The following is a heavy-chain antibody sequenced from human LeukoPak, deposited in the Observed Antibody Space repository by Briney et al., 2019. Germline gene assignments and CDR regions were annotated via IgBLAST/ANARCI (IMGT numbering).Heavy chain of an antibody. CDR3: AKDPVEGTFIRGVIMTFDY. J-gene: IGHJ4*02. CDR2: ISYDGSNK. D-gene: IGHD3-10*01. Sequence: GGSLRLSCAASGSTFSSYGMHWVRQAPGKGLEWVAVISYDGSNKYYADSVKGRFTISRDNSKNTLYLQMNSLRAEDTAVYYCAKDPVEGTFIRGVIMTFDYWGQGTLVTVSS. CDR1: GSTFSSYG. V-gene: IGHV3-30*18.